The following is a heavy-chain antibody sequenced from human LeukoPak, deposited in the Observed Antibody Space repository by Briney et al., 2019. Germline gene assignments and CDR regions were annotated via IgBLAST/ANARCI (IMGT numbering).Heavy chain of an antibody. V-gene: IGHV1-69*06. CDR2: IIPIFGTA. CDR3: ARARRGGWSGDYYYYMDV. CDR1: GGTFSSYA. Sequence: SVKVSCKASGGTFSSYAISWVRQAPGQGLEWMGGIIPIFGTANYAQKFQGRVTITADKSTSTAYMELSSLRSEDTAVYYCARARRGGWSGDYYYYMDVWGKGTTVTISS. D-gene: IGHD6-19*01. J-gene: IGHJ6*03.